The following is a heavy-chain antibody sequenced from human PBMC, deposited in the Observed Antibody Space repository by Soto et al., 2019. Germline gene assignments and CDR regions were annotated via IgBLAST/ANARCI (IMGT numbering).Heavy chain of an antibody. D-gene: IGHD3-9*01. CDR1: GFTFSSCA. V-gene: IGHV3-23*01. Sequence: PGGSLRLSCAASGFTFSSCAMGWVRQAPGKGLEWVSDIIDSGASTYYADSVKGRFTISRDNSKSTLYLQMNSLRAEDTALYYCAKLPQYDILTGYLNYFDYWGQGTLVTVSS. CDR3: AKLPQYDILTGYLNYFDY. CDR2: IIDSGAST. J-gene: IGHJ4*02.